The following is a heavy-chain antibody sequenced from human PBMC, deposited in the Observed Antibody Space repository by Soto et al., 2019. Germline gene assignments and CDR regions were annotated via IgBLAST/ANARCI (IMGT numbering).Heavy chain of an antibody. V-gene: IGHV4-39*01. CDR2: IYYSGST. D-gene: IGHD3-10*01. CDR3: ARHLVGFGELLPYFDY. J-gene: IGHJ4*02. CDR1: GGSISSSSYY. Sequence: QLQLQESGPGLVKPSETMSLTCTVSGGSISSSSYYWGWIRQPPGKGLEWIGSIYYSGSTYYNPSLKSRVTISVDTSKNQFSLKLSSVTAADTAVYYCARHLVGFGELLPYFDYWGQGTLVTVAS.